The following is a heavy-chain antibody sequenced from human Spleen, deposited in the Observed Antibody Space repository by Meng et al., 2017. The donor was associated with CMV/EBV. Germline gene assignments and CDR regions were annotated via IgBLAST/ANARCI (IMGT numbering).Heavy chain of an antibody. CDR1: GFTFSNYA. J-gene: IGHJ3*02. CDR2: ISGSGGST. Sequence: GESLKISCAASGFTFSNYAMSWVRQAPGKGLEWVSAISGSGGSTYYADPVKGRFTISRDNSKNTLYLQMNSLGAEDTAVYYCAKAWVVPAAIHDAFDIWGQGTMVTVSS. V-gene: IGHV3-23*01. D-gene: IGHD2-2*01. CDR3: AKAWVVPAAIHDAFDI.